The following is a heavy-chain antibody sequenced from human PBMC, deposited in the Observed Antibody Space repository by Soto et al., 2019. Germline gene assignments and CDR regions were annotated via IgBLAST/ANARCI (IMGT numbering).Heavy chain of an antibody. J-gene: IGHJ6*02. V-gene: IGHV4-4*07. CDR2: IYTSGGT. D-gene: IGHD6-13*01. Sequence: ASETLSLTCTVSGGSFSSYYWSWIRQPAGKGLEWIGRIYTSGGTNYNPSLKSRVAMSVDTSKKKFSLKLSSVTAADTAVYYCARGAAAGVDYGMAVWGRGTTVTVSS. CDR1: GGSFSSYY. CDR3: ARGAAAGVDYGMAV.